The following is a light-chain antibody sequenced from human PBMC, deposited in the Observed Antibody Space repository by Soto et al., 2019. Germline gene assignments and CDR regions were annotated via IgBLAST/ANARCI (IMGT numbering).Light chain of an antibody. CDR1: HSVNSH. J-gene: IGKJ5*01. CDR3: KQYKNWPL. CDR2: GAS. V-gene: IGKV3-15*01. Sequence: IVMTQSAATVCVSPGERVTLSFRASHSVNSHVAWYQQKPGQAPRLLLYGASTRATGIPVRFSGSGFGTEFTLTISSLQSEDFAIYYCKQYKNWPLFGQGTRLEIK.